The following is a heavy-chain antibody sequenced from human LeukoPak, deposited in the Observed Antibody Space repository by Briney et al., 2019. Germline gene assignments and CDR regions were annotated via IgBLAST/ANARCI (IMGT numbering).Heavy chain of an antibody. CDR2: ISSSGSTI. V-gene: IGHV3-21*04. CDR3: ASDYDSSGYYHSDDY. J-gene: IGHJ4*02. D-gene: IGHD3-22*01. Sequence: GGSLRLSCAASGFTFSSYSMNWVRQAPGKGLEWVSSISSSGSTIYYADSVKGRFTISRDNAKNSLYLQMNSLRAEDTAVYYCASDYDSSGYYHSDDYWGQGTLVTVSS. CDR1: GFTFSSYS.